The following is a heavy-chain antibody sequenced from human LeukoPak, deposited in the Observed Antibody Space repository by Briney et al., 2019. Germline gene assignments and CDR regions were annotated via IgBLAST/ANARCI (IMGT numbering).Heavy chain of an antibody. Sequence: ASVKVSCKASGYTFTGYYMHWVRQAPGQGLEWMGWFNPNSGGTNYAQKFQGRVTMTRDTSISTAYMELSSLRSEDTAVYYCARASVYSIAVAGRVLEAFDIWGQGTMVTVSS. D-gene: IGHD6-19*01. CDR1: GYTFTGYY. CDR3: ARASVYSIAVAGRVLEAFDI. CDR2: FNPNSGGT. V-gene: IGHV1-2*02. J-gene: IGHJ3*02.